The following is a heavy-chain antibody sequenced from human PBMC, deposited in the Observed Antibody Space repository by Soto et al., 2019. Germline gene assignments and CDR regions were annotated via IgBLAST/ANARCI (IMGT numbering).Heavy chain of an antibody. V-gene: IGHV3-30-3*01. CDR1: GFAFNIYA. Sequence: QPXGSLGLSCAASGFAFNIYAIHWVRQAPGKGLEWVAVISHDGTNRYYTDSVRGRFTISRDNSKNTVYLEMDSLRADDTAVYYCARSSGVPTPDFDYWGQGTLVTVSS. J-gene: IGHJ4*02. CDR2: ISHDGTNR. CDR3: ARSSGVPTPDFDY. D-gene: IGHD3-3*01.